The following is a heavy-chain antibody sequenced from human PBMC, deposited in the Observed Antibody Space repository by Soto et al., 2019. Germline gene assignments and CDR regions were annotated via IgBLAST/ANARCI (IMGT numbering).Heavy chain of an antibody. Sequence: SETLSLTCTVFGGSVSVGDYLWSWIRQRPGKGLEWIGYIHDSGNTYYNPSLKSRVTISLDTSKNQFSLKVTSMTAADTAVYFCXRARGGDSGDYASLFDRWGQGNLVTVSS. CDR1: GGSVSVGDYL. V-gene: IGHV4-30-4*01. J-gene: IGHJ5*02. D-gene: IGHD4-17*01. CDR3: XRARGGDSGDYASLFDR. CDR2: IHDSGNT.